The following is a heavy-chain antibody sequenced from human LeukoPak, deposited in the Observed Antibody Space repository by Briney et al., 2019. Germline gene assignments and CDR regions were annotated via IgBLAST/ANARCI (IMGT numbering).Heavy chain of an antibody. CDR3: ARGLTIFGVVNEYGMDV. V-gene: IGHV3-48*03. D-gene: IGHD3-3*01. CDR1: GFTFSSYE. J-gene: IGHJ6*02. CDR2: ISSSGSTI. Sequence: GSLRLSCAASGFTFSSYEMNWVRQAPGKGLEWVSCISSSGSTIYYADSVKGRFTISRDNAKNSLYLQMSSLRAEDTAVYYCARGLTIFGVVNEYGMDVWGQGTTVTVSS.